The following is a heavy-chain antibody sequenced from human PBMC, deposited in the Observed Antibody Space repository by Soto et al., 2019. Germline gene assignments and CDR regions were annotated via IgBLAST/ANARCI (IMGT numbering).Heavy chain of an antibody. J-gene: IGHJ4*02. CDR3: ARAAPRYCSGASCHSGRAY. D-gene: IGHD2-15*01. CDR1: GYTFTSYG. V-gene: IGHV1-18*01. CDR2: ISAYNGNT. Sequence: ASVKVSCKASGYTFTSYGISWVRQAPGQGLDWMGWISAYNGNTNYAQKLQGRVTMTTDTSTSTAYMELRSLRSDDTAVYYCARAAPRYCSGASCHSGRAYWSQGTLVIVSS.